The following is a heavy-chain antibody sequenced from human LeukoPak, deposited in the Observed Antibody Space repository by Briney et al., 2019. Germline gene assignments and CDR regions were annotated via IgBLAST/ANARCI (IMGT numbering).Heavy chain of an antibody. CDR1: GFTFSSYSM. D-gene: IGHD6-13*01. CDR2: IYHSGST. Sequence: GSLRLSCAASGFTFSSYSMNWVRQPPGKGLEWIGEIYHSGSTNYNPSLKSRVAISVDKSKNQFSLKLSSVTAADTAVYYCASLSSSGIAAAGSYYYYGMDVWGQGTTVTVSS. CDR3: ASLSSSGIAAAGSYYYYGMDV. V-gene: IGHV4-4*02. J-gene: IGHJ6*02.